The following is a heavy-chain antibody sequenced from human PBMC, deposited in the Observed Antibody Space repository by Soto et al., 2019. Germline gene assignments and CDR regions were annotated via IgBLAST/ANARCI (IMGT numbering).Heavy chain of an antibody. D-gene: IGHD3-22*01. CDR3: ARGVNMIVVVQRDAPVKYYFDS. V-gene: IGHV4-34*01. CDR1: GGSFSGYY. CDR2: INHSGST. Sequence: QVQLQQWGAGLLKPSETLSLNCAVYGGSFSGYYWSWIRQPPGKGLEWIGEINHSGSTNYNPSLRSRVTISVDTSKIQFSLKLSSVTAADTAVYYCARGVNMIVVVQRDAPVKYYFDSWGQGTLVTVSS. J-gene: IGHJ4*02.